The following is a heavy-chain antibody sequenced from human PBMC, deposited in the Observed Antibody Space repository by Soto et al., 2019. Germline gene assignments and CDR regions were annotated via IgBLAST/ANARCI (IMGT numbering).Heavy chain of an antibody. CDR3: AHSALHMIPFGGVGGSGYDY. CDR2: IYWDGVK. CDR1: GVSLSTSGVG. D-gene: IGHD3-16*01. V-gene: IGHV2-5*02. J-gene: IGHJ4*02. Sequence: QITLKDSGPPLVKPTQTLTLTCTFSGVSLSTSGVGVGWIRQPPGKALEWLALIYWDGVKRYSPSLKSRLTITKDTSRNQVVLTMTNMDPVDTATYYCAHSALHMIPFGGVGGSGYDYWGQGTLVTVSS.